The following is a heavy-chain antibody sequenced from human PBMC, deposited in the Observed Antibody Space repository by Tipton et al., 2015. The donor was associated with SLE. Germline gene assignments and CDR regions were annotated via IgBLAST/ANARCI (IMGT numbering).Heavy chain of an antibody. J-gene: IGHJ6*03. CDR2: IKQDGSEK. CDR3: ARATSSWDYYYYYMDV. Sequence: SLRLSCAASGFTFSSYWMSWVRQAPGKGLEWVANIKQDGSEKYYVDSVKGRSTISRDNAKNSLYLQMNSLRAEDTAVYYCARATSSWDYYYYYMDVWGKGTTVTVSS. CDR1: GFTFSSYW. V-gene: IGHV3-7*03. D-gene: IGHD6-13*01.